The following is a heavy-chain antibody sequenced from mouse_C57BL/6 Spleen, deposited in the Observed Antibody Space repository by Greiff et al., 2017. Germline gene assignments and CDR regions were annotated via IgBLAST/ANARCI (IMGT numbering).Heavy chain of an antibody. CDR3: ARQADGYSFAY. CDR2: INSDGGST. Sequence: EVHLVESGGGLVQPGASLKLSCESNEYDFPSHDMSWVRKTPEQRLELVAAINSDGGSTYYPDTMERRFIISRDNTKKTLYLQMSSLRSEDTALYYCARQADGYSFAYWGQGTLVTVSA. V-gene: IGHV5-2*01. CDR1: EYDFPSHD. D-gene: IGHD2-3*01. J-gene: IGHJ3*01.